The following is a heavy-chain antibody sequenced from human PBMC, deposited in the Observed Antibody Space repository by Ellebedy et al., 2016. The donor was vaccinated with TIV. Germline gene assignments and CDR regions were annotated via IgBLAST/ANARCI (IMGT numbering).Heavy chain of an antibody. CDR1: GHIFTTYG. Sequence: ASVKVSXKASGHIFTTYGIHWLRQAPGQRPEWMGWINTGNGNTKYSQMFQGRVIVSWDTSANLASMQLSSLVSGDTAVYYCATREWVDPMDVWGQGTTVTVSS. CDR3: ATREWVDPMDV. V-gene: IGHV1-3*04. D-gene: IGHD3-3*01. J-gene: IGHJ6*02. CDR2: INTGNGNT.